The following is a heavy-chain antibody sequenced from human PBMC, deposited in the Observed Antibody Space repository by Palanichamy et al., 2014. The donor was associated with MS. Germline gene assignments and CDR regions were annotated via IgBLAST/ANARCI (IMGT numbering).Heavy chain of an antibody. CDR3: ARRGTISGVPVLDY. V-gene: IGHV4-39*01. CDR2: SSYNGYT. CDR1: GGSIISSSYY. J-gene: IGHJ4*02. D-gene: IGHD3-3*01. Sequence: QLQLQESGPGLVKPSETLSLTCTVSGGSIISSSYYWSWIRQPPGKGLEWIGSSSYNGYTYYYPSLRSRVTVSVDTSRNQFSLQLNSVTAADTAIYYCARRGTISGVPVLDYWGQGILATVSS.